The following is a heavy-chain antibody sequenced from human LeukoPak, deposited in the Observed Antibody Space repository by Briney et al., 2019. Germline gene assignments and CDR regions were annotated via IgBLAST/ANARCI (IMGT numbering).Heavy chain of an antibody. CDR3: ARDATRGGDNDY. Sequence: GGSLRLSCAVSGFTFTSYWMSWVRQAPGKGLEWVANINEDGSYKFHADSVKGRRTISRDNSKNSLYLQMSSLRADDTAVYYCARDATRGGDNDYWGQGTRVIVSS. V-gene: IGHV3-7*01. CDR1: GFTFTSYW. J-gene: IGHJ4*02. CDR2: INEDGSYK. D-gene: IGHD2-21*02.